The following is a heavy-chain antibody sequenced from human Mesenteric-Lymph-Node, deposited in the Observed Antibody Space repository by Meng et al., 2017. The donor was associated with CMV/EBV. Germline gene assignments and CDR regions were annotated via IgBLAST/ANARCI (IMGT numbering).Heavy chain of an antibody. Sequence: GESLKISCAASGFTFSSYEMNWVRQAPGKGLEWVSYISSSGSTIYYADSVKGRFTISRDNAKNSLYLQMNSLRAEDTAVYYCASNVVVIAMPPHYYGMDVWGQGTTVTVSS. D-gene: IGHD2-21*01. CDR1: GFTFSSYE. J-gene: IGHJ6*02. V-gene: IGHV3-48*03. CDR3: ASNVVVIAMPPHYYGMDV. CDR2: ISSSGSTI.